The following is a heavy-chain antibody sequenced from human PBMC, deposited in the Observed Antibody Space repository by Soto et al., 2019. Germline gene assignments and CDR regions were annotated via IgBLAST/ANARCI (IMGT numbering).Heavy chain of an antibody. D-gene: IGHD1-1*01. V-gene: IGHV1-69*13. CDR3: ARGQLERRRYYYYYGMDV. J-gene: IGHJ6*02. Sequence: GASVKVSCKASGGTFSSYAISWVRQAPGQGLEWMGGIIPIFGTANYAQKFQGRVTITADESTSTAYMELSSLRSEDTAVYYCARGQLERRRYYYYYGMDVWGQGTTVTVSS. CDR2: IIPIFGTA. CDR1: GGTFSSYA.